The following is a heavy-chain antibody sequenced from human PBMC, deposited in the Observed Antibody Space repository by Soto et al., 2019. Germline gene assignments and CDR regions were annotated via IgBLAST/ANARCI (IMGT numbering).Heavy chain of an antibody. D-gene: IGHD2-15*01. V-gene: IGHV1-69*06. CDR1: GGTFSNYA. CDR2: IIPIFGTA. J-gene: IGHJ6*02. CDR3: ARDRRYCSGGSCYSIGDYYYGMDV. Sequence: QVQLVQSGAEVKKPGSSVKVSCKASGGTFSNYAISWVRQAPGQGLEWMGGIIPIFGTANYAQKFQGRVTITADKSTSTAYMELSSLRSEDTAVYYCARDRRYCSGGSCYSIGDYYYGMDVWGQGTTVTVSS.